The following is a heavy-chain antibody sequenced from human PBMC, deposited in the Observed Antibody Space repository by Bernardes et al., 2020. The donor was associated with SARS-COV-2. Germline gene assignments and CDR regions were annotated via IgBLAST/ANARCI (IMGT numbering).Heavy chain of an antibody. V-gene: IGHV4-39*01. D-gene: IGHD2-21*02. Sequence: SETLSLTCTVSGGSISSSSYYWGWIRQPPGKGLEWIGSIYYSGSTYYNPSLKSRVTISVDTSKNQFSLKLSSVTAADTAVYYCARLHGDYWGYYGMDVWGQGTTVTVSS. CDR2: IYYSGST. CDR1: GGSISSSSYY. CDR3: ARLHGDYWGYYGMDV. J-gene: IGHJ6*02.